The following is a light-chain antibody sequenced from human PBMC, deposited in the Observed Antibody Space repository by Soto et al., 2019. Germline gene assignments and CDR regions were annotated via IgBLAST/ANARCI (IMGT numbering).Light chain of an antibody. Sequence: QSALTQPASVSGSPGQSITISCTGTSSDVGGYNYVSWYQQHPGKDPKLMIYEVSNRPSGVPDRFSGSTSATSASLAITGLQTQDEADYYCQSFDSSLTGLIFGGGTKLTVL. CDR1: SSDVGGYNY. V-gene: IGLV2-14*01. CDR2: EVS. CDR3: QSFDSSLTGLI. J-gene: IGLJ2*01.